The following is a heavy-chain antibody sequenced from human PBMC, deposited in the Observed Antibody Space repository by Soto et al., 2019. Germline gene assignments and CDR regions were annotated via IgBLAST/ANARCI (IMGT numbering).Heavy chain of an antibody. Sequence: SETLSLTCAVYGGSFSGYYWSWIRQPPGKGLEWIGEINHSGNTNYNPSLKSRVTISIDTSKNQFSLKLSSVTAADTAVYYCARTTTVTSGDYYYYMDVWGKGTTVTVSS. V-gene: IGHV4-34*01. J-gene: IGHJ6*03. D-gene: IGHD4-17*01. CDR3: ARTTTVTSGDYYYYMDV. CDR1: GGSFSGYY. CDR2: INHSGNT.